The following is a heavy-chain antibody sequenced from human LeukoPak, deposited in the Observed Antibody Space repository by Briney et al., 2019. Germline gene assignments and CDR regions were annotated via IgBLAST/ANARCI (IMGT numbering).Heavy chain of an antibody. D-gene: IGHD3-22*01. Sequence: HTGGSLRLSCAASGFTFSSYAMHWVRQAPGKGLEWVAVISYDGSNKYYADSVKGRFTISRDNSKNTLYLQMNSLRAEDTAVYYCARDARHYYDSSGYPNDPWGQGTLVTVSS. J-gene: IGHJ5*02. CDR1: GFTFSSYA. CDR2: ISYDGSNK. CDR3: ARDARHYYDSSGYPNDP. V-gene: IGHV3-30-3*01.